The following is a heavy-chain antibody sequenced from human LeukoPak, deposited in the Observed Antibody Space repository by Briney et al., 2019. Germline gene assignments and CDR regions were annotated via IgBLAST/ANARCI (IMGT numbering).Heavy chain of an antibody. J-gene: IGHJ4*02. CDR2: ISSSSSYI. CDR1: GFTFSSYS. D-gene: IGHD1-7*01. V-gene: IGHV3-21*04. Sequence: GGSLRLSCAASGFTFSSYSMNWVRQAPGKGLEWVSSISSSSSYIYYADSVKGRFTISRDNSKNTLYLQMNSLRAEDTAVYYCAKGRRAPLVGTITKSWIDYWGQGTLVTASS. CDR3: AKGRRAPLVGTITKSWIDY.